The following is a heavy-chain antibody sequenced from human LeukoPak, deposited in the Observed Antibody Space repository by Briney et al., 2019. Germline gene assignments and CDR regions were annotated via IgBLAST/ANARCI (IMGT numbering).Heavy chain of an antibody. CDR1: GYTFTGYY. Sequence: ASVKVSCKASGYTFTGYYMHWVRQAPGQGLEWMGRINPNSGGTNYAQKFQGRVTMTRDTSISTAYMELSRPRSDDTAVYYCARSVRGDYVWGSYRQGFDYWGQGTLVTVSS. J-gene: IGHJ4*02. D-gene: IGHD3-16*02. CDR3: ARSVRGDYVWGSYRQGFDY. V-gene: IGHV1-2*06. CDR2: INPNSGGT.